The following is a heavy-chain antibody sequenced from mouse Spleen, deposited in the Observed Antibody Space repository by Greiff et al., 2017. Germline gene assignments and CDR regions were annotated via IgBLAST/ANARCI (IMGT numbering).Heavy chain of an antibody. D-gene: IGHD1-1*01. V-gene: IGHV1-52*01. CDR3: ARGHYYGSPFPY. J-gene: IGHJ3*01. Sequence: QVQLQQPGAELVRPGSSVRLSCEASGYTFTTFWIHWVKQRPIQGLEWIGNIDPSDSETHYNQNFKDKATLTVDKSSSTAYMQLSSLTSEDSAVYYCARGHYYGSPFPYWGQGTLVTVSA. CDR1: GYTFTTFW. CDR2: IDPSDSET.